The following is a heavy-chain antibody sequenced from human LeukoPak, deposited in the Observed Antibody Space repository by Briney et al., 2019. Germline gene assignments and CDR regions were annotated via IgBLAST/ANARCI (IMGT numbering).Heavy chain of an antibody. CDR2: ISGSGDST. CDR3: AKGYVTRNYFDY. Sequence: GGSLRLSCAASGFTFSSYAMSWVRQAPGKGLEWVSAISGSGDSTYYGDSVKGRFTISRDNTKNTLYLQMNSLRAEDTAVYYCAKGYVTRNYFDYWGQGTLVTVSS. CDR1: GFTFSSYA. J-gene: IGHJ4*02. V-gene: IGHV3-23*01. D-gene: IGHD3-10*02.